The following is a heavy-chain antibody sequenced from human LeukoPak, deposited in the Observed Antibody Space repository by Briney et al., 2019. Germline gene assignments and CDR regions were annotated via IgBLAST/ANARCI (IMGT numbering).Heavy chain of an antibody. Sequence: HPGGSLRLSCAASGFTFSNYAMTWVRQAPGKGLEWVSGISGSGSSTYYADSVKGRFTISRDNSKNTLYLQMNSLRAEDTAVYYCARDRPSSGYPLIDYWGQGALVTVSS. V-gene: IGHV3-23*01. J-gene: IGHJ4*02. CDR2: ISGSGSST. D-gene: IGHD5-12*01. CDR3: ARDRPSSGYPLIDY. CDR1: GFTFSNYA.